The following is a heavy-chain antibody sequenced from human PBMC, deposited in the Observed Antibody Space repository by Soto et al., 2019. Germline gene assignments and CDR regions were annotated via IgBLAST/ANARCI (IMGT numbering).Heavy chain of an antibody. V-gene: IGHV4-31*03. D-gene: IGHD5-12*01. J-gene: IGHJ5*02. Sequence: QVQLQESGPGLVKPSQTLSLTCTVSGGSISSGGYYWSWIRQHPGKGLEWIGYIYYSGSTYYNPSLKSRVTISVDTSKNPFPLKRSSVTAADTAVYYCARELTATIPRNWFDPWGQGTLVTVSS. CDR3: ARELTATIPRNWFDP. CDR2: IYYSGST. CDR1: GGSISSGGYY.